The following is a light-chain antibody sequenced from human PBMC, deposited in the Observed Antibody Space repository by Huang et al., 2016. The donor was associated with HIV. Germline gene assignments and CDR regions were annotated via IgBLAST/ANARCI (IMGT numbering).Light chain of an antibody. CDR3: QQRAKWPLFT. CDR1: QSVGTY. J-gene: IGKJ3*01. V-gene: IGKV3-11*01. Sequence: EIVLTQSPATLSLSPGERATLSCRASQSVGTYLAWYQQKPGQAPRLLIYDASNRATGIPARFSGSVSRTDFTLTISSLEPEDFVVYYCQQRAKWPLFTFGPGTKVDMK. CDR2: DAS.